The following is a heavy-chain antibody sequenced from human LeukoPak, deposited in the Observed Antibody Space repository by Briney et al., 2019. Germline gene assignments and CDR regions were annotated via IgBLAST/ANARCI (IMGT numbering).Heavy chain of an antibody. D-gene: IGHD6-13*01. V-gene: IGHV3-30*18. Sequence: GGSLRLSCAASGFTFSSHVMQWVRQAPGKGLEWVAVISDDGRTKYYADSVKGRFTISRDNSKSTLYLQMNSLRAEDPAVYYCAKESGSRSYGAYFPHWGQGTLVTVSS. CDR3: AKESGSRSYGAYFPH. CDR2: ISDDGRTK. CDR1: GFTFSSHV. J-gene: IGHJ1*01.